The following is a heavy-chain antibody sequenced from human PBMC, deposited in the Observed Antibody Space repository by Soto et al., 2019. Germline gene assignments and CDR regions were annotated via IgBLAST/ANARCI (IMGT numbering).Heavy chain of an antibody. V-gene: IGHV3-49*04. J-gene: IGHJ3*02. Sequence: GGSLRLSCTASGFTFGDYAMSWVRQAPGRGLEWVGFIRSKAYGGTTEYAASVKGRFTISRDDSKSIAYLQMNSLKTEDTAVYYCTREGAYSYGQRDAFDIWGQGTMVTVSS. CDR1: GFTFGDYA. CDR2: IRSKAYGGTT. CDR3: TREGAYSYGQRDAFDI. D-gene: IGHD5-18*01.